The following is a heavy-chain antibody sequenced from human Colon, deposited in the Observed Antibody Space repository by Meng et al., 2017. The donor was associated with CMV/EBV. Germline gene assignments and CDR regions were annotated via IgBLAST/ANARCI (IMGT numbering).Heavy chain of an antibody. V-gene: IGHV4-4*07. Sequence: PQGWVPGLWKPSRTLHVPCPVSGGSTTSYYWSWIRQPAGRGLEWIGRMYTSGSTNYNPSLKSRVTMSVDTSKKQFSLKLSSVTAADTAMYYCAKEAPGGNYWYFNLWGRGTLVTVSS. D-gene: IGHD1-26*01. CDR2: MYTSGST. J-gene: IGHJ2*01. CDR3: AKEAPGGNYWYFNL. CDR1: GGSTTSYY.